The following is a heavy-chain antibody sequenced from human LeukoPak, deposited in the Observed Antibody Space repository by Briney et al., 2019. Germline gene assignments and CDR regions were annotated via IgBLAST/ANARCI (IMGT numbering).Heavy chain of an antibody. V-gene: IGHV3-23*01. CDR1: GFTFRNYG. J-gene: IGHJ3*02. Sequence: GGSLRLSCEASGFTFRNYGMTWVRQAPGRGLQWVSSISGSGGGSFYEDSVKGRFTISRDNSKNKMYLQMNFLRAEDTAVYYCASGIYDFRSGYYLGSAFDIWGPGTMVTVSS. CDR2: ISGSGGGS. D-gene: IGHD3-3*01. CDR3: ASGIYDFRSGYYLGSAFDI.